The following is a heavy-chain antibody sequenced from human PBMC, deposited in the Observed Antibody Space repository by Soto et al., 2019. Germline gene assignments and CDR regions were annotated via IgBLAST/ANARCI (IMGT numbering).Heavy chain of an antibody. V-gene: IGHV3-30-3*01. Sequence: QVQLVESGGGVVQPGRSLRPSCAASGFTFSSYAMHWVRQAPGKGLEWVAVISYDGSNKYYADSVKGRFTISRDNSKNTLYLQMNSLRAEDTAVYYCARVTSPSFDVVMDQLPLWGWFDPWGQGTLVTVSS. D-gene: IGHD2-2*01. CDR3: ARVTSPSFDVVMDQLPLWGWFDP. CDR2: ISYDGSNK. CDR1: GFTFSSYA. J-gene: IGHJ5*02.